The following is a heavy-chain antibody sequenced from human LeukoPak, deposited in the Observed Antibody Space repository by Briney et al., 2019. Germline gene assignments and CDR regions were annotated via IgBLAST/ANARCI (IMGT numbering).Heavy chain of an antibody. J-gene: IGHJ4*02. CDR3: ATLRLSDHFDY. CDR1: GFTFSSYA. CDR2: ITDNGNTT. Sequence: GGSLRLSCAASGFTFSSYAMNWVRLSAGKGLEWVSAITDNGNTTYYADSVKGRFTISRDNSKNTLYLQMNSLRAEDTAVYYCATLRLSDHFDYWGQGTLVAVSS. V-gene: IGHV3-23*05. D-gene: IGHD2-15*01.